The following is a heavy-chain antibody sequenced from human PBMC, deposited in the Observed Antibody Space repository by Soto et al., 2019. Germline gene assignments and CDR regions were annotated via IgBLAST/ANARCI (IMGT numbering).Heavy chain of an antibody. D-gene: IGHD3-10*01. CDR3: AREGSFGLSGY. Sequence: QVQLQQWGAGLLKPSETLSLTCAVYGGSFSGYYWSWIRQPPGKGLEWIGETNHSGSTNYNPSLKSRVTISVDTSKNQFSLKLSSVTAADTAVYYCAREGSFGLSGYWGQGTLVTVSS. V-gene: IGHV4-34*01. CDR1: GGSFSGYY. CDR2: TNHSGST. J-gene: IGHJ4*02.